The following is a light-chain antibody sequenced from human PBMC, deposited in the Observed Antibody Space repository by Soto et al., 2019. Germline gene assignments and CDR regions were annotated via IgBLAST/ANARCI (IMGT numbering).Light chain of an antibody. Sequence: QSVLTQPPSASGSPGQSVTICCTGTSSDVGGYNYVSWYQQHPGKAPKLMIYEVSKRPSGVPDRFSGSKSGNTASLTVSGLQAEDEADYYCSSYAGSNKVFGGGTKLTVL. J-gene: IGLJ2*01. CDR3: SSYAGSNKV. CDR1: SSDVGGYNY. V-gene: IGLV2-8*01. CDR2: EVS.